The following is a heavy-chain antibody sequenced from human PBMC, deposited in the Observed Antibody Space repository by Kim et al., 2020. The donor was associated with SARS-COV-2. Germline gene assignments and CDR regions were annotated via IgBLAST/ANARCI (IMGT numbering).Heavy chain of an antibody. CDR3: ARVGGYYDSSGRQYYYYGMDV. D-gene: IGHD3-22*01. Sequence: SETLSLTCAVSGGSISSSNWWSWVRQPPGKGLEWIGEIYHSGSTNYNPSLKSRVTISVDKSKNQFSLKLSSVTAADTAVYYCARVGGYYDSSGRQYYYYGMDVWGQGTTVTVSS. CDR1: GGSISSSNW. J-gene: IGHJ6*02. CDR2: IYHSGST. V-gene: IGHV4-4*02.